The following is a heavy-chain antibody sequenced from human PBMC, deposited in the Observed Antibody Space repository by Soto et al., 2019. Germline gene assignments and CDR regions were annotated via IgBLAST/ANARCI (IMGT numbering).Heavy chain of an antibody. CDR2: IYSGGST. CDR1: GFTVSSNY. D-gene: IGHD1-26*01. Sequence: GGSLRLSCAASGFTVSSNYMNWVRQAPGKGLEWVSVIYSGGSTYYADSVKDRFTISRDNSKNTLYLHMNSLRAEDTAVYYCAKMYSGSSPLQYWGQGTLVTVSS. V-gene: IGHV3-53*01. J-gene: IGHJ4*02. CDR3: AKMYSGSSPLQY.